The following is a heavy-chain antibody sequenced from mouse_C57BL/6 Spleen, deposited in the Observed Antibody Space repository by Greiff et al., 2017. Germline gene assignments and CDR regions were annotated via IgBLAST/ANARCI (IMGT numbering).Heavy chain of an antibody. Sequence: VQLQQSGAELVRPGASVKLSCTASGFNIKDDYMHWVKQRPEQGLEWIGWIDPENGDTAYASKFQGKATITADTSSNTAYLQLSSLTSEDTAVYYCTTGGVYYGNYGGFAYWGQGTLVTVSA. J-gene: IGHJ3*01. CDR1: GFNIKDDY. CDR2: IDPENGDT. V-gene: IGHV14-4*01. D-gene: IGHD2-1*01. CDR3: TTGGVYYGNYGGFAY.